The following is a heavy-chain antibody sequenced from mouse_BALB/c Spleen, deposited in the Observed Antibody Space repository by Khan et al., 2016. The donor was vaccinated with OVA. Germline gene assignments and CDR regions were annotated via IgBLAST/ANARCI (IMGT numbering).Heavy chain of an antibody. D-gene: IGHD2-1*01. CDR1: GYTFTDYA. V-gene: IGHV1S137*01. CDR3: AGEDGKYGAFAY. Sequence: QVQLQQSGPELVRPGVSVKISCKGSGYTFTDYAMHWVKQSHAKSLEWIGIISTYSGNSNYNQRFKGKATMTVGKSSSTAYMEPARLTSEDSAIYYCAGEDGKYGAFAYWGQGTLVTVSA. CDR2: ISTYSGNS. J-gene: IGHJ3*01.